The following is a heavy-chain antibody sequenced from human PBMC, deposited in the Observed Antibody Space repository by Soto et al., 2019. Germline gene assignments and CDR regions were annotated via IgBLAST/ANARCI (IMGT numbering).Heavy chain of an antibody. J-gene: IGHJ4*02. Sequence: ASVKVSCKASGYTFTGYYMHWVRQAPGQGLEWMGWINPNSGGTNFAQNFRGRVTMTRDTSISTAYMELSRLRSDDTAVYYCAITAPGDYFDYWGQGTLVTVSS. CDR2: INPNSGGT. CDR3: AITAPGDYFDY. V-gene: IGHV1-2*02. CDR1: GYTFTGYY. D-gene: IGHD5-18*01.